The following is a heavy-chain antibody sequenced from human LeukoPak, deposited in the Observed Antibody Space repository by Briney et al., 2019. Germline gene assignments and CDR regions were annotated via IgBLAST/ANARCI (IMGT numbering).Heavy chain of an antibody. CDR3: ASQTYYDFWSGYYMEFDY. CDR2: LYTSGST. V-gene: IGHV4-61*02. D-gene: IGHD3-3*01. J-gene: IGHJ4*02. CDR1: GGSISSGSYY. Sequence: SQTLSLTCTVSGGSISSGSYYWSWIRQPAGKGLEWIGRLYTSGSTNYNPSLKSRVTMSVDTSKNQFSLKLSSVTAADTAVYYCASQTYYDFWSGYYMEFDYWGQGTLVTVSS.